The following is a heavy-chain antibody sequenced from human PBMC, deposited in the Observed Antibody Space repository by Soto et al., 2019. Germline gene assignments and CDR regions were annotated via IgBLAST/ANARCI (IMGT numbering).Heavy chain of an antibody. V-gene: IGHV3-72*01. CDR2: SRNKVNSYTT. Sequence: EVQLVDSGGDLVQPGGSLRLSCAASGFTFSDHYMDWVRQAPGKGLEWVGSSRNKVNSYTTEYAASVKGRFTISRDESKNSMYLQMTSLKSEDTAVYYCTRGGSVTTNYYCPMDVWGQGTTVTVSS. CDR1: GFTFSDHY. J-gene: IGHJ6*02. D-gene: IGHD4-17*01. CDR3: TRGGSVTTNYYCPMDV.